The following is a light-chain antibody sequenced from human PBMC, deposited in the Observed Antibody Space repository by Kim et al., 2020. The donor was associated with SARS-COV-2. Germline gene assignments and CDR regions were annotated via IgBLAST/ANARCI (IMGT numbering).Light chain of an antibody. Sequence: GQRVPISCSGSSSNIGSHYVYWYQQLPGTAPKLLIYRNNQRPSGVPDRFSGSKSGTSASLAISGLRSEDEADYYCAAWDDSLSGYVFGTGTKVTVL. J-gene: IGLJ1*01. CDR2: RNN. CDR1: SSNIGSHY. CDR3: AAWDDSLSGYV. V-gene: IGLV1-47*01.